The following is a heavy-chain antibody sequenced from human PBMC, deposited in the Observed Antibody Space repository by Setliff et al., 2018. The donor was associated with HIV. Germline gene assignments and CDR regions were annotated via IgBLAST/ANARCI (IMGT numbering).Heavy chain of an antibody. J-gene: IGHJ4*02. CDR1: GGSISSYY. CDR3: ARWVYNSAWSLDY. CDR2: IYYSGTT. V-gene: IGHV4-59*08. Sequence: PSETLSLTCTVSGGSISSYYWSWIRQPPGKGLEWIGYIYYSGTTNYNPSLRSRVTISIATSKNQFSLKLSSVTAADTAVYYCARWVYNSAWSLDYWGQGTLVT. D-gene: IGHD6-19*01.